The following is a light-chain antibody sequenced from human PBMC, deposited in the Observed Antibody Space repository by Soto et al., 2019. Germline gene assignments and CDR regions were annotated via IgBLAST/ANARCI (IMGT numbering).Light chain of an antibody. CDR1: QSVSNN. CDR2: GAS. CDR3: QQYNYWPIT. Sequence: EIVLTQSPGTLSLSPGERATLSCRASQSVSNNYLAWYQQKPGQAPRLLIYGASTRATGIPARFSGSGSGTDFTLTVSSLRSEDSAVYYCQQYNYWPITFGQGTRLEIK. J-gene: IGKJ5*01. V-gene: IGKV3-15*01.